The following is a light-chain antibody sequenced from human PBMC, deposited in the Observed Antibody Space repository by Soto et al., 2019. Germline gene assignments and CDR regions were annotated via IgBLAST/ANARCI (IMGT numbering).Light chain of an antibody. CDR2: LGS. CDR3: MQALQTPAYT. Sequence: DIVMTQSPLSLPVTPGEPASISCRSSQSLLHSNGYNYLDWYLQKPGQSPQLLIYLGSNRASGVPDRFSGSGSGTDFTLKISRVEAEDVGVYYCMQALQTPAYTFGQVTKLEIK. J-gene: IGKJ2*01. V-gene: IGKV2-28*01. CDR1: QSLLHSNGYNY.